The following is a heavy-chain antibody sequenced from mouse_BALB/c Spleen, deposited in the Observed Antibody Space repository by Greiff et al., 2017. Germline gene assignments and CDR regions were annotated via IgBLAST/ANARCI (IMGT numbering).Heavy chain of an antibody. CDR2: ISYDGSN. V-gene: IGHV3-6*02. Sequence: DVKLQESGPGLVKPSQSLSLTCSVTGYSITSGYYWNWIRQFPGNKLEWMGYISYDGSNNYNPSLKNRISITRDTSKNQFFLKLNSVTTEDTATYYCARDAYYGNYEWFAYWGQGTLVTVSA. CDR3: ARDAYYGNYEWFAY. D-gene: IGHD2-10*01. CDR1: GYSITSGYY. J-gene: IGHJ3*01.